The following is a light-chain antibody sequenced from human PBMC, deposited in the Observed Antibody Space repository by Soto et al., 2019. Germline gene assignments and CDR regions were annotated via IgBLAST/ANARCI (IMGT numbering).Light chain of an antibody. Sequence: QSVLTQPASVSGSPGQSITISCTGTSSDVGAYNFVSWHQQHPGKAPKLIIYNVYDRPSGISYRFSGSKSGNTASLTISGLQGEDEAAYYCSSYTISRTYVFGTGTKVTVL. CDR1: SSDVGAYNF. CDR2: NVY. V-gene: IGLV2-14*03. CDR3: SSYTISRTYV. J-gene: IGLJ1*01.